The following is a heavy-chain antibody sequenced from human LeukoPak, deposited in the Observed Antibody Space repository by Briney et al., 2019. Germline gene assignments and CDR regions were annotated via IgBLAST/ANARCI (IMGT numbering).Heavy chain of an antibody. D-gene: IGHD4-17*01. J-gene: IGHJ4*02. CDR3: ARDNGDSDFDY. V-gene: IGHV3-33*08. Sequence: GGSLRLSCVVSGFTFSSYGMHWVRQAPGKGLEWVAVIWYDGSNKYYADSVKGRFTISRDNSKNTLYLQMNSLRAEDTAVYYCARDNGDSDFDYWGQGTLVTVSS. CDR2: IWYDGSNK. CDR1: GFTFSSYG.